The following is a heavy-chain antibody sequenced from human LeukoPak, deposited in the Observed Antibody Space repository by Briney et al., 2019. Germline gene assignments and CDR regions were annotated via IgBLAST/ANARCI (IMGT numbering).Heavy chain of an antibody. J-gene: IGHJ4*02. D-gene: IGHD3-10*01. V-gene: IGHV3-15*01. CDR3: ATDLGLTMIRGVLVS. Sequence: GGSLRLSCAASGFTFTNAWMSWVRQAPGKGLEWVGRIKSKGDGETTDYAAPVKGRFTMSRDDSKATLYLQMNYVIVEDTAVYFCATDLGLTMIRGVLVSWGQGALVSVSP. CDR1: GFTFTNAW. CDR2: IKSKGDGETT.